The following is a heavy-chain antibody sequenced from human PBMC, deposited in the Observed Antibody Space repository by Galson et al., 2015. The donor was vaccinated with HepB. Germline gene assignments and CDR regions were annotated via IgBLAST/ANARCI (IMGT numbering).Heavy chain of an antibody. V-gene: IGHV3-23*01. Sequence: SLRLSCAASGFSVTSHGMNWVRQAPGKGLEWVSGISATDGSTSYADSVKGRFAIYRDKSKNTLYLEMNSLRAEDTAVYYCAKPGAGGPAAFHFYYFDVWGNGTTVTVSS. CDR2: ISATDGST. J-gene: IGHJ6*03. CDR3: AKPGAGGPAAFHFYYFDV. CDR1: GFSVTSHG. D-gene: IGHD2-2*01.